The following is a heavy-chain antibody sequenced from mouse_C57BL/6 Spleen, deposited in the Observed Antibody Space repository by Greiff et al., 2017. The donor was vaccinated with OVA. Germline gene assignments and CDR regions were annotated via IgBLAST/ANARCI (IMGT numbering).Heavy chain of an antibody. CDR3: AGGALITTVEGFFDY. D-gene: IGHD1-1*01. CDR2: INPNNGGT. CDR1: GYTFTDYN. V-gene: IGHV1-22*01. Sequence: EVQLQQSGPELVKPGASVKMSCKASGYTFTDYNMHWVKQSHGKSLEWIGYINPNNGGTSYNQKFKGKATLTVNKSSSTVYMELRSLTSEDSAVYYCAGGALITTVEGFFDYWGQGTTLTVSS. J-gene: IGHJ2*01.